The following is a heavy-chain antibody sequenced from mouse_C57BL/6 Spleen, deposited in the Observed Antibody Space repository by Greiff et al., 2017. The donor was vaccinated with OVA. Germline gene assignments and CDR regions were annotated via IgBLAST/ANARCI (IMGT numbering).Heavy chain of an antibody. J-gene: IGHJ2*01. D-gene: IGHD4-1*01. CDR2: ISSGGDYI. CDR3: TRVTGSYYFDY. Sequence: EVQRVESGEGLVKPGGSLKLSCAASGFTFSSYAMSWVRQTPEKRLEWVAYISSGGDYIYYADTVKGRFTISRDNARNTLYLQMSSLKSEDTAMYYCTRVTGSYYFDYWGQGTTLTVSS. V-gene: IGHV5-9-1*02. CDR1: GFTFSSYA.